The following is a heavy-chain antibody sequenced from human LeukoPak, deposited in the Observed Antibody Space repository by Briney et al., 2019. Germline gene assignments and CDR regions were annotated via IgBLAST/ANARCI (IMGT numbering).Heavy chain of an antibody. J-gene: IGHJ4*02. V-gene: IGHV4-59*01. CDR2: IDHSGST. D-gene: IGHD4-17*01. CDR3: ARLKATVSIHAYFDS. Sequence: PGGSLRLSCAASGFTFSSYSMNWVRQPPGKGLEWIGYIDHSGSTNYNPSLKSRVSISSDTSKNQFSLELSSVTAADTAVYYCARLKATVSIHAYFDSWGQGTLVTVSS. CDR1: GFTFSSYS.